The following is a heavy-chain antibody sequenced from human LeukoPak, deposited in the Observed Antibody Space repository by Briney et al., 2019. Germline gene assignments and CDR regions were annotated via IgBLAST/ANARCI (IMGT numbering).Heavy chain of an antibody. CDR2: ISYDGSNK. V-gene: IGHV3-30*18. J-gene: IGHJ4*02. Sequence: GGSLRLSCAASGFTFSSYGMHWARQAPGKGLEWVALISYDGSNKYYADSVKGRFTISRDNSKNTLYLQMNSLRTEDTAVYYCAKATVTPTYFDYWGQGTLVTVSS. CDR1: GFTFSSYG. D-gene: IGHD4-17*01. CDR3: AKATVTPTYFDY.